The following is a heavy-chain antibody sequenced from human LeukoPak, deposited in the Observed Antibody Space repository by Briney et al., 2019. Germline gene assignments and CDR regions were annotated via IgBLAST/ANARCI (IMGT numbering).Heavy chain of an antibody. CDR2: INPSSGDT. V-gene: IGHV1-2*02. CDR3: ARGIVIVSAAVPPYFDF. J-gene: IGHJ4*02. CDR1: GYTFSGYY. Sequence: ASVKVSCKTSGYTFSGYYIHWVRQAPGQGLQWMGWINPSSGDTKYAQKFRGRVTMTTDTSTRTAYMELSRLRSGDTAVYYCARGIVIVSAAVPPYFDFWGQGSLVTVSS. D-gene: IGHD2-2*01.